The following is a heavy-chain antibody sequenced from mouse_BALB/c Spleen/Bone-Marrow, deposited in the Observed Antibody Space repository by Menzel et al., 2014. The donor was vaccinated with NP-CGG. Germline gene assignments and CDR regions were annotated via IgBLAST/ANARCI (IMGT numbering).Heavy chain of an antibody. J-gene: IGHJ3*01. Sequence: VQLQQSGAALVPPGASVKLSCKASGYTFTAYTIPCVKLLFGQSLAWLGWFSPGSGSLKYNDQFKDKAPLTADKSSSTVYMELSRLTSEDSAVYFCARHEERFITTAAWFAYWGQGTLVTV. V-gene: IGHV1-62-2*01. CDR2: FSPGSGSL. CDR1: GYTFTAYT. CDR3: ARHEERFITTAAWFAY. D-gene: IGHD1-2*01.